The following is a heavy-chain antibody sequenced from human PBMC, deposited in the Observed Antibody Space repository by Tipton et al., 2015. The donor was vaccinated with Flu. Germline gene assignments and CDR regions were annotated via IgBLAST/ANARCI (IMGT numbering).Heavy chain of an antibody. J-gene: IGHJ4*02. CDR1: GFIFSNYG. CDR2: ISSDGYNK. D-gene: IGHD1-26*01. V-gene: IGHV3-30*18. CDR3: AKGTYSGSYFNDY. Sequence: SLRLSCAASGFIFSNYGMHWVRQAPGKGLEWVAAISSDGYNKHYADSVKGRFTISRDNSKNTLDLQVNSLRVEDTALYYCAKGTYSGSYFNDYWGQGTLVTVSP.